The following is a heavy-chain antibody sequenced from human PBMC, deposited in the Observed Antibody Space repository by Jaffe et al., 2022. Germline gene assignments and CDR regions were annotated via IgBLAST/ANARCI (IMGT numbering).Heavy chain of an antibody. Sequence: QVQLQESGPGLVKPSETLSLTCTVSGGSISSYYWSWIRQPPGKGLEWIGYIYYSGSTNYNPSLKSRVTISVDTSKNQFSLKLSSVTAADTAVYYCARVEVVVVTQRDSYWYFDLWGRGTLVTVSS. J-gene: IGHJ2*01. CDR2: IYYSGST. CDR3: ARVEVVVVTQRDSYWYFDL. V-gene: IGHV4-59*01. CDR1: GGSISSYY. D-gene: IGHD2-21*02.